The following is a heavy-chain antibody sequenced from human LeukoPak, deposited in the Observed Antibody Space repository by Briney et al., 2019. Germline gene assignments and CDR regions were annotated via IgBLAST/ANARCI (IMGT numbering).Heavy chain of an antibody. J-gene: IGHJ1*01. V-gene: IGHV1-3*01. CDR1: GYTFTSYA. D-gene: IGHD3-10*01. CDR3: ARMVVRGALYFQH. CDR2: INAGNGNT. Sequence: ASVKVSCKASGYTFTSYAMHWVRQAPGQRLEWMGWINAGNGNTKYSQKFQGRVTITRDASASTAYMELSSLRSEDTAVYYCARMVVRGALYFQHWGQGTLVTVSS.